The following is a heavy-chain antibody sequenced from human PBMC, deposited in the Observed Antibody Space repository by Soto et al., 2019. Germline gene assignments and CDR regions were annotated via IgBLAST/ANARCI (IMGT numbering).Heavy chain of an antibody. V-gene: IGHV1-18*01. CDR3: ARTTVTASYYYMDV. D-gene: IGHD4-17*01. J-gene: IGHJ6*03. CDR2: ISTYNGNT. Sequence: QVQRVQSGAEVKQPGASVKVSCKASGYTFTNYGFTWVRQAPGQGLEWLGWISTYNGNTKYAQKVQGRLTMTTDTSTSTANMELTSLRSDDTALYYCARTTVTASYYYMDVWGKGSTFTVSS. CDR1: GYTFTNYG.